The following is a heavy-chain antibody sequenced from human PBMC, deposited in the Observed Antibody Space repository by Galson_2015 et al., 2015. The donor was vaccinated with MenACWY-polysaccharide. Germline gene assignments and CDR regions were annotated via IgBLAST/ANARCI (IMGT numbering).Heavy chain of an antibody. V-gene: IGHV1-8*01. Sequence: SVKVSCKASGATFTSYDINWVRQASGQGLEWMGWLTPNSGNTGYTRKFQGRVTMIRNTSISAAYMELSSLRSEDTAVYYCASTMAVTGDYYSDNSGKATQVTVSS. CDR1: GATFTSYD. J-gene: IGHJ4*02. CDR2: LTPNSGNT. CDR3: ASTMAVTGDYYSDN. D-gene: IGHD3-10*01.